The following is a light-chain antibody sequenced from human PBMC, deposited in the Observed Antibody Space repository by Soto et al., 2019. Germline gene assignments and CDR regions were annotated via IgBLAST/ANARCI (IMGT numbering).Light chain of an antibody. CDR2: DVS. V-gene: IGLV2-11*01. CDR1: SSDVGGYKS. Sequence: QSVLTQPRSVSGSPGQSVTVSCIGTSSDVGGYKSVSWYQQYPGKAPKLMIYDVSERPSGVPNRFSGSKSGNTASLTISGLQAEDEADYYCASYTRTTTLVFGGGTKLTVL. J-gene: IGLJ2*01. CDR3: ASYTRTTTLV.